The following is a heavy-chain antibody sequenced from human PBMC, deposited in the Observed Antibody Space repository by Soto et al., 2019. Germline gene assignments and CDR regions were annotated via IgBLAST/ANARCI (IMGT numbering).Heavy chain of an antibody. D-gene: IGHD3-9*01. CDR1: GGTFSSYA. CDR3: ARGKKDYDILTGYGPFDY. J-gene: IGHJ4*02. V-gene: IGHV1-69*13. Sequence: ASVKVSCKASGGTFSSYAISWVRQAPGQGLEWMGGIIPIFGTANYAQKFQGRVTITADESTSTAYMELSSLRSEDTAAYYCARGKKDYDILTGYGPFDYWGQGTLVTVSS. CDR2: IIPIFGTA.